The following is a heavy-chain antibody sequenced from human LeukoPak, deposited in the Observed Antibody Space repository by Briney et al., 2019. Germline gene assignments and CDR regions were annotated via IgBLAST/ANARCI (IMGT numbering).Heavy chain of an antibody. J-gene: IGHJ5*01. D-gene: IGHD3-22*01. CDR1: GYSISSGYY. Sequence: AETLSLTCTVSGYSISSGYYWGWIRLPPGKGLEWIGSIYHSGSTYYNPSLKSRVTVSVDTSKNQFSLKLASVTAADTAVYYCARLSGYYYDLPGWFDSWGQGTLVTVSS. CDR2: IYHSGST. V-gene: IGHV4-38-2*02. CDR3: ARLSGYYYDLPGWFDS.